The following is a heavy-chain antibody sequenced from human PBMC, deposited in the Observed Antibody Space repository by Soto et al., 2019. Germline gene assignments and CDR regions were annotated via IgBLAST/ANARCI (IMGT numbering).Heavy chain of an antibody. J-gene: IGHJ4*02. CDR3: ARVSASGWHVNGRDYFDS. CDR2: ISSREVTV. V-gene: IGHV3-11*01. Sequence: PGGSLRLCCAASGFTFSNYYMTWIRQAPEKGLECLSYISSREVTVYYADSVKGRFTISRDNTKNSLYLQMTTLRDEDTAVYYCARVSASGWHVNGRDYFDSWGQGTLVTVSS. CDR1: GFTFSNYY. D-gene: IGHD6-19*01.